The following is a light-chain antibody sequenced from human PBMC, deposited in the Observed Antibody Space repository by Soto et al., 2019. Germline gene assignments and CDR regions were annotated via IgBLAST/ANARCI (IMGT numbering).Light chain of an antibody. J-gene: IGLJ2*01. CDR3: TSYTSSSTRGV. CDR2: DLS. Sequence: QSALTQPASVSGSPGQSITISCTGTSSDVGGYNYVSWYQQHPGKAPKPMIYDLSSRPSGVSNRFSGSKSGNTASLTISGLQAEDEADYYCTSYTSSSTRGVFGGGTKL. V-gene: IGLV2-14*03. CDR1: SSDVGGYNY.